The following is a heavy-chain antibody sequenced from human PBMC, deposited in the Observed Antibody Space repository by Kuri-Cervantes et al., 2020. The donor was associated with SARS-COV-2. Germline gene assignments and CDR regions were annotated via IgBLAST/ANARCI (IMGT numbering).Heavy chain of an antibody. Sequence: GESLKISCAASGFTFSSYGMHWVRQAPGKGLEWVAVISYDGSNKYYADSVKGRFTISRDNSKNTLYLQMNSLRDEDTAVYYCAKLSSHSGFYYYYGMDVWGQGTTVIVSS. D-gene: IGHD2-21*01. CDR2: ISYDGSNK. CDR3: AKLSSHSGFYYYYGMDV. J-gene: IGHJ6*02. V-gene: IGHV3-30*18. CDR1: GFTFSSYG.